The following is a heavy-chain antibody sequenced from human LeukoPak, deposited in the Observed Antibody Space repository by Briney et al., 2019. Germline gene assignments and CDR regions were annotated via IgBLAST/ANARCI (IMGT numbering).Heavy chain of an antibody. CDR1: GGSFSGYY. CDR3: ASLPAAIGYMDV. V-gene: IGHV4-34*01. Sequence: SETPSLTCAVYGGSFSGYYWSWIRQPPGKGLEWIGEINHSGSTNYNPSLKSRVTISVDTSKNQFSLKLSSVTAADTAVYYCASLPAAIGYMDVWGKGTTVTVSS. J-gene: IGHJ6*03. D-gene: IGHD2-2*01. CDR2: INHSGST.